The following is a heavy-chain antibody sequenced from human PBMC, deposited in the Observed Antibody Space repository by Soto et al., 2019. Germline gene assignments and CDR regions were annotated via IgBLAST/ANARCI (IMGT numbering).Heavy chain of an antibody. J-gene: IGHJ6*03. Sequence: SETLSLTCAVYGGSFSGYCWSWIRQPPGKGLEWIGEINHSGSTNYNPSLKSRVTISVDTSKNQFSLKLSSVTAADTAVYYCARGPFWSCYYTGYYYYYYMDVWGKGTTVTVSS. D-gene: IGHD3-3*01. V-gene: IGHV4-34*01. CDR2: INHSGST. CDR3: ARGPFWSCYYTGYYYYYYMDV. CDR1: GGSFSGYC.